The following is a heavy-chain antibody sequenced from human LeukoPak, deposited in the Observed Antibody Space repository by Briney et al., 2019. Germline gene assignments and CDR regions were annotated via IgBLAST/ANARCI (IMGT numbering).Heavy chain of an antibody. V-gene: IGHV3-23*01. CDR1: GFTFSSYA. J-gene: IGHJ4*02. D-gene: IGHD2-15*01. CDR3: AKGELKSRSYCSGGSCYSPFADY. CDR2: ISGSGGST. Sequence: SRGSLRLSCAASGFTFSSYAMSWVRQAPGKGLEWVSAISGSGGSTYYADSVKGRFTISRDNSKNTLYLQMNSLRAEDTAVYYCAKGELKSRSYCSGGSCYSPFADYWGQGTLVTVSS.